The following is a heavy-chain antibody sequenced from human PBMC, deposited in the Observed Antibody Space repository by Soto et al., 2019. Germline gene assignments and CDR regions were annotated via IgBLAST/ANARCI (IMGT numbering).Heavy chain of an antibody. CDR3: ARDTPGYCSGGSCYGH. D-gene: IGHD2-15*01. CDR2: IYYSGST. Sequence: QVQLQESGPGLVKPSQTLSLTCTVSGGSISSGGYYWSWIRQHPGKGLEWIGYIYYSGSTYYNPSLKSRVTISVDTSKNQFSLKLSSVTAADTAVYYCARDTPGYCSGGSCYGHWGQGTLVTVSS. V-gene: IGHV4-31*03. J-gene: IGHJ4*02. CDR1: GGSISSGGYY.